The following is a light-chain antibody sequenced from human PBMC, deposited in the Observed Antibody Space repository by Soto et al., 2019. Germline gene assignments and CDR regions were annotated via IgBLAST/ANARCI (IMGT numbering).Light chain of an antibody. CDR1: QSVNHN. CDR3: QQYGSSPT. V-gene: IGKV3-20*01. J-gene: IGKJ5*01. Sequence: VMTQSPDTLSASPGERVSLSCRASQSVNHNLAWYQQKPGQAPRLLIYGASSRATGIPDRFSGSGSGADFTLTTSRLEPEDFAVYYCQQYGSSPTFGEGTRLEIK. CDR2: GAS.